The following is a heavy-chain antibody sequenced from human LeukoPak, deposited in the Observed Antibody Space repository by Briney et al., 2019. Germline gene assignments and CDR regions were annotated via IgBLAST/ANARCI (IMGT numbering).Heavy chain of an antibody. Sequence: SETLSLTCAVYGGSFSGHYWSWIRQPPGKGLEWIGEINHSGSTNYNPSLKSRVTISVDTSKNQFSLKLSSVTAADTAVHYCASQPASSGYDQFDYWGQGTLVTVSS. CDR3: ASQPASSGYDQFDY. V-gene: IGHV4-34*01. CDR1: GGSFSGHY. J-gene: IGHJ4*02. CDR2: INHSGST. D-gene: IGHD3-22*01.